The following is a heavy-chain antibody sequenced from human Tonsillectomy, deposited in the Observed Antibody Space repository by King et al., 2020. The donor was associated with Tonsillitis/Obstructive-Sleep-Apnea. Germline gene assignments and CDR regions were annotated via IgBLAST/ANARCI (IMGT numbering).Heavy chain of an antibody. CDR2: MNHSGST. J-gene: IGHJ4*02. CDR3: ARAPYYGDDY. D-gene: IGHD4-17*01. Sequence: VQLQQWGAGLLKPSETLSLTCAVYGGSFSDYYWSWIRQPPGKGLEWIGEMNHSGSTNYNPSLKSRVTISVDTSKNKFSLMLNSVTAADTAVYYCARAPYYGDDYWGQGSLVTVSS. V-gene: IGHV4-34*01. CDR1: GGSFSDYY.